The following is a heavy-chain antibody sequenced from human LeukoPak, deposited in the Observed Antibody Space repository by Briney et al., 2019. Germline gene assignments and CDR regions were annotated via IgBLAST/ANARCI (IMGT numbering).Heavy chain of an antibody. J-gene: IGHJ3*02. CDR1: GGTFSSYA. D-gene: IGHD3-10*01. V-gene: IGHV1-69*04. Sequence: GASVKVSCKASGGTFSSYAISWVRQAPGQGLEWMGRIIPILGIANYAQKFQGRVTITADKSTSTAYMELSSLRPEDTAVYYCARGMRLPGRNGDAFDIWGQGTMVTVSS. CDR3: ARGMRLPGRNGDAFDI. CDR2: IIPILGIA.